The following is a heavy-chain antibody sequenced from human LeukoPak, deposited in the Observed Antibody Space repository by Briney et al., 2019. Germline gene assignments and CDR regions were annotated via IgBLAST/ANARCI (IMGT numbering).Heavy chain of an antibody. J-gene: IGHJ3*02. V-gene: IGHV1-2*02. CDR2: INPNSGGT. CDR1: GYTFTGYY. Sequence: RASVKVSCKASGYTFTGYYMHWVRQAPGQGLEWMGWINPNSGGTNYAQKFQGRVTMTRDTSISTAYMELSRLRSDDTAVYYCATEQQPPSDAFDIWGQGTMVTVSS. D-gene: IGHD6-13*01. CDR3: ATEQQPPSDAFDI.